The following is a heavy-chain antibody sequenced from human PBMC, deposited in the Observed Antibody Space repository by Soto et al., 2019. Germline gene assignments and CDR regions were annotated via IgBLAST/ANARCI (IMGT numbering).Heavy chain of an antibody. CDR2: MNGAGSST. D-gene: IGHD3-10*01. CDR1: GFTLTYA. CDR3: ARGGADHYVYGMDV. J-gene: IGHJ6*02. Sequence: VQLLESGGGLVQPGGSLRLSCAASGFTLTYAMSWVRQPPGKGLEWVSSMNGAGSSTSYADSAKGRFTTSRDNVKNTLFREMNSLRAEDTGIYYCARGGADHYVYGMDVGGQGTAVIVSS. V-gene: IGHV3-23*01.